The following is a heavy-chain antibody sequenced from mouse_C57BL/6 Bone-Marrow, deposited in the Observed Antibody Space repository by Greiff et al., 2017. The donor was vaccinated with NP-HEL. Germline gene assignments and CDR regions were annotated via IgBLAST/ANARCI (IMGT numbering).Heavy chain of an antibody. Sequence: QVQLQQSGPELVKPGASVKISCKASGYAFSSSWMNWVKQRPGKGLEWIGRIYPGDGDTNYNGKFKGKATLTADKSSSPAYMQLSSPTSEDSAVYFCANYYGSSFDYWGQGTTLTVSS. CDR1: GYAFSSSW. CDR2: IYPGDGDT. J-gene: IGHJ2*01. V-gene: IGHV1-82*01. D-gene: IGHD1-1*01. CDR3: ANYYGSSFDY.